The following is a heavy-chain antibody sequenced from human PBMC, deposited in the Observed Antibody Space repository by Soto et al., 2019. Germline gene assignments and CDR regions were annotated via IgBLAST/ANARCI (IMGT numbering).Heavy chain of an antibody. CDR1: GGTFSSYT. CDR3: AREASCWYFNPFHY. J-gene: IGHJ4*02. Sequence: QVQLVQSGAEVKKPGSSVKVSCKASGGTFSSYTISWVRQAPGQGLEWMGRIIPILGIANYAQKFQGRVTITAHNSTSTASLELTSLSSEATAVYYCAREASCWYFNPFHYWVQGTLVTFSS. V-gene: IGHV1-69*08. CDR2: IIPILGIA. D-gene: IGHD6-19*01.